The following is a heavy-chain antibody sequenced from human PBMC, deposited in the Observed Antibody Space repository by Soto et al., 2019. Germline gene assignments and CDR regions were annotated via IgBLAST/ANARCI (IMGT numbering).Heavy chain of an antibody. CDR1: GGSISSGGYY. CDR3: ARDSSSSRIPRYFQH. J-gene: IGHJ1*01. CDR2: IYYSGST. D-gene: IGHD6-6*01. Sequence: SETLSLTCTVSGGSISSGGYYWSWIRQHPGKGLEWIGYIYYSGSTYYNPSLKSRVTISVDTSKNQFSLKLSSVTAADTAVYYCARDSSSSRIPRYFQHWGQGTLVTVSS. V-gene: IGHV4-31*03.